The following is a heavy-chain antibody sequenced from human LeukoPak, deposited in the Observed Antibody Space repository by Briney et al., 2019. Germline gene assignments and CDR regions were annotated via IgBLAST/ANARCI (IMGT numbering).Heavy chain of an antibody. Sequence: SETLSLTCTLSGGSINNYYWSWIRQPPGKGLEWIGYIYYNGNTNYNPSLKSRVTISVDTSKNQFSLKLSSVTAAVTAVYFCAREYSSGLNWFDPWGQGTLVTVSS. CDR1: GGSINNYY. CDR3: AREYSSGLNWFDP. CDR2: IYYNGNT. V-gene: IGHV4-59*01. D-gene: IGHD6-19*01. J-gene: IGHJ5*02.